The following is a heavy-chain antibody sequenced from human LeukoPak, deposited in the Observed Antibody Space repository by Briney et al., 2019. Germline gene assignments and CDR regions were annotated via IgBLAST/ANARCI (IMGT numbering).Heavy chain of an antibody. J-gene: IGHJ3*02. D-gene: IGHD3-9*01. CDR1: GFTVSSNY. V-gene: IGHV3-53*01. CDR2: IYSGGNT. Sequence: GGSLRLSCAASGFTVSSNYMSWVRQAPGKGLEWVSVIYSGGNTNYADSVKGRFTISRDNSKNTLYLQMNSLRAEDTAVYYCARDRPYYDILTGYYIGEAFDIWGQGTMVTVSS. CDR3: ARDRPYYDILTGYYIGEAFDI.